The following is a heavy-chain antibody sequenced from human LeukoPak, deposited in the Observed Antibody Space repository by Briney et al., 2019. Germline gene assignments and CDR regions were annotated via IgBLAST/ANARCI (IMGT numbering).Heavy chain of an antibody. V-gene: IGHV3-23*01. Sequence: GGSLSLSCAASGFTFSSYAMSWVRQAPGKGLEWVSAISGSGGSTYYADSVKGRFTISRDNSKNTLYLQMNSLRAEDTAVYYCAKVGGTSDYYGMDVWGKGTTVTVSS. CDR1: GFTFSSYA. D-gene: IGHD2-2*01. J-gene: IGHJ6*04. CDR2: ISGSGGST. CDR3: AKVGGTSDYYGMDV.